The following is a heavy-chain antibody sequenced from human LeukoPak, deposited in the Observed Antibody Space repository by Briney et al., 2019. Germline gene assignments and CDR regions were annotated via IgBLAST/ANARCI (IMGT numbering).Heavy chain of an antibody. V-gene: IGHV4-31*03. J-gene: IGHJ4*02. CDR1: GGSISNGGYY. Sequence: PSQTLSLTCTVSGGSISNGGYYWSWIRQHPGKGLEWIGYIYYSGSTYYNPSLKSRVTISVDTSKNQFSLKLSSVTAADTAVYYCARSANTGELDYWGQGTLVTVSS. CDR3: ARSANTGELDY. CDR2: IYYSGST. D-gene: IGHD7-27*01.